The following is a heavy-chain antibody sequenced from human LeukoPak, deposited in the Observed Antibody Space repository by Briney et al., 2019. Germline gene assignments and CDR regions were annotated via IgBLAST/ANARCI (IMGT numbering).Heavy chain of an antibody. Sequence: SETLSLTCTVSGGSISSNYWSWFRQPPGKGLEWIGYIYYSGDTHYNPSPRSRVTISVDSSKTQFSLNLNSVTAADTAVYYCARDTRWNAFNVWGQGTMVTVSS. J-gene: IGHJ3*01. CDR3: ARDTRWNAFNV. CDR1: GGSISSNY. V-gene: IGHV4-59*01. D-gene: IGHD4-23*01. CDR2: IYYSGDT.